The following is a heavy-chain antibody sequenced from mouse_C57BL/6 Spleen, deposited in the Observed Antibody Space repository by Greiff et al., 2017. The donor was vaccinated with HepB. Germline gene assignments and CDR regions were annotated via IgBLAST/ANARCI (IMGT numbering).Heavy chain of an antibody. J-gene: IGHJ2*01. V-gene: IGHV1-52*01. CDR1: GYTFTSYW. CDR2: IDPSDSET. D-gene: IGHD2-2*01. Sequence: VQLQQPGAELVRPGSSVKLSCKASGYTFTSYWMHWVKQRPIQGLEWIGNIDPSDSETHYNQKFKDKATLTVDKSSSTAYMQLSSLTSEDAAVYYCARGAGSTMVTTGFDCWGQGTTLTVSS. CDR3: ARGAGSTMVTTGFDC.